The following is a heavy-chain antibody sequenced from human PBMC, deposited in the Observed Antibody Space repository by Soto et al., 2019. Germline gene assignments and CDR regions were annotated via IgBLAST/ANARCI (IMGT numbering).Heavy chain of an antibody. CDR2: IIPIFGTA. Sequence: SVKVSCKASGGTFSSYAISWVRQAPGQGLEWMGGIIPIFGTANYAQKFQGRVTITADESTSTAYMELSSLRSEDTAVYYCARARRYYYDSSGYYTSWGQGTMVTVSS. CDR1: GGTFSSYA. D-gene: IGHD3-22*01. CDR3: ARARRYYYDSSGYYTS. J-gene: IGHJ4*02. V-gene: IGHV1-69*13.